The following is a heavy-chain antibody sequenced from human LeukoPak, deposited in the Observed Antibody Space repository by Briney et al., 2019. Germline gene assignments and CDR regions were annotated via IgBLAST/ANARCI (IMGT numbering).Heavy chain of an antibody. CDR1: GFTFSSYG. CDR2: IWYDGSNK. D-gene: IGHD3-10*01. CDR3: ATIPPVRGVLYGMDV. Sequence: PGRSLRLSCAASGFTFSSYGMHWVRQAPGKGLEWVAVIWYDGSNKYYADSVKGRFTISRDNSKNTLYLQMNSLRAEDTAVYYCATIPPVRGVLYGMDVWGQGTTVTVSS. J-gene: IGHJ6*02. V-gene: IGHV3-33*01.